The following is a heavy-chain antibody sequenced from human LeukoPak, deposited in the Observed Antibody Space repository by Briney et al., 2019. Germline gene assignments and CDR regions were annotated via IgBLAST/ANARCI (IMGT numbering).Heavy chain of an antibody. CDR1: GFPFSSFY. CDR2: ISSSTSYI. V-gene: IGHV3-21*01. Sequence: GGSLRLSCAASGFPFSSFYMSWVRQAPGKGLEWVSSISSSTSYIFYADSVRGRVTISRDNAKNSLYLQINSLRVEDTAVYYCARDRGSGWHTFDSWGQGTLVTVSS. D-gene: IGHD6-19*01. CDR3: ARDRGSGWHTFDS. J-gene: IGHJ4*02.